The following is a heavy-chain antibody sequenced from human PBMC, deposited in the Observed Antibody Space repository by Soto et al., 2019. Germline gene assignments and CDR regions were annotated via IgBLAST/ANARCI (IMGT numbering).Heavy chain of an antibody. CDR1: GGSINSNRW. D-gene: IGHD3-9*01. J-gene: IGHJ5*02. V-gene: IGHV4-4*02. CDR2: IHDGGTT. Sequence: SETLSLTCAVSGGSINSNRWWTWVRQAPGKGLEWIGEIHDGGTTNYNLSLKSRVTLSIDESKNQFSLDMKSVSAADTAVYYCAGQWAAGYGAFDPWGQGILVIVSS. CDR3: AGQWAAGYGAFDP.